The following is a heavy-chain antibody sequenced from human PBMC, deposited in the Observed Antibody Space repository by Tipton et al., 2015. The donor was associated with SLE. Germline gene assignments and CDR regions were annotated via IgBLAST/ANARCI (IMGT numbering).Heavy chain of an antibody. Sequence: GSLRLSCAASRFTFSNSDMNWVRQAPGRGLEWVSYISTSGSTIYYADSVKGRFTISRDNAKSSLYLQMNSLRAEDTAIYYCARGVSGTSGYWGQGTLVTVS. CDR2: ISTSGSTI. V-gene: IGHV3-48*03. CDR1: RFTFSNSD. D-gene: IGHD1-7*01. CDR3: ARGVSGTSGY. J-gene: IGHJ4*02.